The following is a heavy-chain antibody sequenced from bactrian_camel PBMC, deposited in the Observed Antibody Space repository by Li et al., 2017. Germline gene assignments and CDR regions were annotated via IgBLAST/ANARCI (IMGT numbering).Heavy chain of an antibody. V-gene: IGHV3S55*01. CDR3: AAGRAEGRWCPVEATTSEFGY. J-gene: IGHJ6*01. CDR1: GHSFSRYC. Sequence: HVQLVESGGGSVQAGGSLRLSCAVFGHSFSRYCMGWFRQAPGKEREGVAFIDSDGITSYADSVKDRFTISKDNAANTLYLHMNSLKPEDTAMYYCAAGRAEGRWCPVEATTSEFGYRGQGTQVTVS. D-gene: IGHD6*01. CDR2: IDSDGIT.